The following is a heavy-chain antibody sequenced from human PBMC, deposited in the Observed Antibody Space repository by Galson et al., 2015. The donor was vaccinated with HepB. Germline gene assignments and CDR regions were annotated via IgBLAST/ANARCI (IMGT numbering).Heavy chain of an antibody. CDR1: GFTFSTQG. V-gene: IGHV3-30*03. D-gene: IGHD2-21*01. CDR3: ARDLRSHCAGTCYPAEFDY. J-gene: IGHJ4*02. Sequence: SLRLSCAASGFTFSTQGIHWVRQAPGKGLEWVGVVSYDGSYTFYGDSVKGRFTISRDNSKNTVYLQMNGLKVNDTGVYYCARDLRSHCAGTCYPAEFDYWGQGTLVTVSS. CDR2: VSYDGSYT.